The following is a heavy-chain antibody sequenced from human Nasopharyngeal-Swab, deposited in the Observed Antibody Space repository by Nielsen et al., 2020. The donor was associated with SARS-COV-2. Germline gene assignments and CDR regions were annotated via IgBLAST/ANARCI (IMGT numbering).Heavy chain of an antibody. D-gene: IGHD2/OR15-2a*01. CDR1: GFTFSTYA. Sequence: GESLKISCEASGFTFSTYAMSWVRQAPGKGLEWVSAISGNGGSTYHAESVKGRFTISRDNSKNTLSLQMNSLRAEDTAVYYCAKDLRGPYFFWGQGTLVTVSS. CDR3: AKDLRGPYFF. V-gene: IGHV3-23*01. J-gene: IGHJ4*02. CDR2: ISGNGGST.